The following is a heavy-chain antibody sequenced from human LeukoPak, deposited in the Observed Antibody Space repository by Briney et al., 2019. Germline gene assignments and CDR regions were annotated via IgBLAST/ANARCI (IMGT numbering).Heavy chain of an antibody. J-gene: IGHJ4*02. CDR3: GGGYSYGYVDY. Sequence: SETLSLTCTVSGGSISSYYWSWIRQPPGKGLEWIGYIYYSGSTNYNPSLKSRVTISVDTSKNQFSLKLSSVTAADTAVYYCGGGYSYGYVDYWGQGTLVTVYS. CDR1: GGSISSYY. V-gene: IGHV4-59*01. CDR2: IYYSGST. D-gene: IGHD5-18*01.